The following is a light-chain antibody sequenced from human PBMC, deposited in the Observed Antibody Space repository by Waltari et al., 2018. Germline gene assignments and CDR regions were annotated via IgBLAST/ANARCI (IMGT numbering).Light chain of an antibody. Sequence: DIQMTQSPSTLSASVGDRVTITCRASQSISSWLAWYQQKPGKAPKLLIYKASNLESGVPSRCSGSGSGTEFTLPISSLQPDDFATYYCQQYDSHSPYTFGQGTKLEIK. CDR1: QSISSW. J-gene: IGKJ2*01. CDR2: KAS. V-gene: IGKV1-5*03. CDR3: QQYDSHSPYT.